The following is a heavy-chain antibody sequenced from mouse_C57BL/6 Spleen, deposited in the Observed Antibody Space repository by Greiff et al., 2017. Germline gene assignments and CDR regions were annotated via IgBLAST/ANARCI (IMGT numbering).Heavy chain of an antibody. CDR3: TTRQLRLLAWFAY. Sequence: VQLQQSGAELVRPGASVKLSCTASGFNIKDYYMHWVKQRPEQGLEWIGRIDPEDGDTEYAPKFPGKATMTADTSSNTAYLQLSSLTSEDTAVYYCTTRQLRLLAWFAYWGQGTLVTVSA. CDR2: IDPEDGDT. V-gene: IGHV14-1*01. J-gene: IGHJ3*01. CDR1: GFNIKDYY. D-gene: IGHD3-2*02.